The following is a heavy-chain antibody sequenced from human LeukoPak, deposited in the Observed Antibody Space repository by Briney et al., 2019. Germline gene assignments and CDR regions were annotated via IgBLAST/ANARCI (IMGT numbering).Heavy chain of an antibody. CDR1: GGFISSHY. CDR2: IYYSGST. Sequence: SETLSLTCTVSGGFISSHYWSWIRQPPGKGLEWIGYIYYSGSTNYNPSLKSRVTISVDTSKNQFSLKLSSVTAADTAVYYCARANQRLHLDYWGQGTLVTVSS. D-gene: IGHD1-14*01. V-gene: IGHV4-59*11. CDR3: ARANQRLHLDY. J-gene: IGHJ4*02.